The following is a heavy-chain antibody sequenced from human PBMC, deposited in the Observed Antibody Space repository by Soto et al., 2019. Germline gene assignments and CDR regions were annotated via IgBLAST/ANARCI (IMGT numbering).Heavy chain of an antibody. V-gene: IGHV4-59*01. CDR2: IYYSGST. D-gene: IGHD3-3*01. J-gene: IGHJ6*03. CDR3: ARVYYDFWSGYPYYYYYMDV. CDR1: GGSISSYY. Sequence: SETRSLTCTVSGGSISSYYWSWIRQPPGKGLEWIGYIYYSGSTNYNPSLKSRVTIPVDTSKNQFSLKLSSVTAADTAVYFCARVYYDFWSGYPYYYYYMDVWGKGTTVTVSS.